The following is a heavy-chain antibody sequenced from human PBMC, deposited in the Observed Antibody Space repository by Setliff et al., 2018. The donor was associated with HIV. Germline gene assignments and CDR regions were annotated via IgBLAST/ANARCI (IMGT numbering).Heavy chain of an antibody. D-gene: IGHD3-16*02. Sequence: LEGIGEINDSGSTNYNPSLKSRVTMSGDTSKNQFSLNLTSVTAADTAVYYCARGVITFGGLIGPLPSWGQGTLVTVSS. CDR2: INDSGST. J-gene: IGHJ5*02. V-gene: IGHV4-34*01. CDR3: ARGVITFGGLIGPLPS.